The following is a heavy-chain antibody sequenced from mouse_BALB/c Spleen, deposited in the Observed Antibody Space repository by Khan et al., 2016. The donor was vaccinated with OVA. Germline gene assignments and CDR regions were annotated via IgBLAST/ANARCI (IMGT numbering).Heavy chain of an antibody. J-gene: IGHJ2*01. V-gene: IGHV5-17*02. D-gene: IGHD1-1*01. CDR1: GFPFSSYG. Sequence: EVQLQESGGGLVQPGGSRKLSCAASGFPFSSYGMHWVRQAPEKGLEWVAYISGDSNTIYYADTVKGRFTISRDNPKNTLFLQMTSLMSEDTARYYCATSYFYGYYFDYWGPGTTLTVSS. CDR2: ISGDSNTI. CDR3: ATSYFYGYYFDY.